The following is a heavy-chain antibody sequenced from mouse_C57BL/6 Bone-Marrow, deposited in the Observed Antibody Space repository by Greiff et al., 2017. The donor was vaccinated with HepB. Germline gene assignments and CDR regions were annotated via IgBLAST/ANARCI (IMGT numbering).Heavy chain of an antibody. Sequence: QVQLQQPGAELVMPGASVKLSCKASGYTFTSYWMHWVKQRPGQGLEWIGEIDPSDSYTNYNQKFKGKSTVTVDKSSSTAYMTRSSLTSEDSAVYYCARGNYSNYNGYFDVWGTGTTVTVSS. V-gene: IGHV1-69*01. CDR3: ARGNYSNYNGYFDV. CDR2: IDPSDSYT. J-gene: IGHJ1*03. CDR1: GYTFTSYW. D-gene: IGHD2-5*01.